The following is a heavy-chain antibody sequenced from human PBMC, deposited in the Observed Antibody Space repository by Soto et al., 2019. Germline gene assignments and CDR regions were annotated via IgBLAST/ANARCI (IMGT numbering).Heavy chain of an antibody. CDR3: ARLDYQSSGSYAFDI. V-gene: IGHV4-30-2*01. CDR2: YFQGGDA. J-gene: IGHJ3*02. D-gene: IGHD3-22*01. CDR1: GASVSIGSYS. Sequence: SETLSLTCSVSGASVSIGSYSWSWIRQPPGKGLEWIGFYFQGGDAYYNPSLESRVTISVDRSKNQFSLKLRSVTAADTAVYYCARLDYQSSGSYAFDIWGQGTTVTVSS.